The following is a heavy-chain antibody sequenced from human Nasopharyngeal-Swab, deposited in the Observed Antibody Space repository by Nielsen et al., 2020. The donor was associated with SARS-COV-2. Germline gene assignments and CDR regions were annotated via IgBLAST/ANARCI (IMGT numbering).Heavy chain of an antibody. J-gene: IGHJ3*02. Sequence: GESLKISCAASGFTFSSYGMHWVRLAPGKGLEWVAVIWYDGSNKYYADSVRGRFTISRDNSKTALYLQMNSLRSDDTAVYYCARARDGYDFDAFDIWGQGTMVTVSS. CDR2: IWYDGSNK. D-gene: IGHD5-24*01. CDR1: GFTFSSYG. V-gene: IGHV3-33*01. CDR3: ARARDGYDFDAFDI.